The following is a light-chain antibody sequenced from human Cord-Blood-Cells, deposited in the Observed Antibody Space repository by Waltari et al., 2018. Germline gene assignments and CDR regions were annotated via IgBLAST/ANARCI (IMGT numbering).Light chain of an antibody. CDR2: SNS. Sequence: QSVLTQPPSASGTPGQRVTISCSGSSSNIGSNTVNWYQQLPGTAPKLLIDSNSQRPSGVPDRFSGSKSGTSASLAISGLQSEDEADYYCAAWDDSLNGYVFGTGTKVTVL. V-gene: IGLV1-44*01. J-gene: IGLJ1*01. CDR1: SSNIGSNT. CDR3: AAWDDSLNGYV.